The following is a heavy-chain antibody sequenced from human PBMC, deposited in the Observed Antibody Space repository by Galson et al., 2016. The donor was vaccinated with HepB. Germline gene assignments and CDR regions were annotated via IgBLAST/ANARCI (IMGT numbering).Heavy chain of an antibody. D-gene: IGHD6-25*01. Sequence: ALVKPTQTLTLTCNFSGFSLTSGVVGVGWLRQPPGKALEWLALIYGDDDKTFSPSLRSRVTITKGTSKNQVVLRLTNVDPLDTATYFCAHRQRGTAFDSWGQGILVAVSS. V-gene: IGHV2-5*02. CDR1: GFSLTSGVVG. CDR2: IYGDDDK. J-gene: IGHJ4*02. CDR3: AHRQRGTAFDS.